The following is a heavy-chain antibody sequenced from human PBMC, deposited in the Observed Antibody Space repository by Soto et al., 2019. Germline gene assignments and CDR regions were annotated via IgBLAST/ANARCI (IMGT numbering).Heavy chain of an antibody. CDR1: GGPFNNHA. Sequence: QVQLVQSGAEVKKPGSSVKVSCKTSGGPFNNHAINWVRQAPGQGLEWVGLVIATLATADYAQKFQGRVTMTADEVTNTAYMDLSSLRSDDTGVYYCASNYGEIDAFDIWGQGTLVTVSS. V-gene: IGHV1-69*01. CDR3: ASNYGEIDAFDI. CDR2: VIATLATA. J-gene: IGHJ3*02. D-gene: IGHD4-17*01.